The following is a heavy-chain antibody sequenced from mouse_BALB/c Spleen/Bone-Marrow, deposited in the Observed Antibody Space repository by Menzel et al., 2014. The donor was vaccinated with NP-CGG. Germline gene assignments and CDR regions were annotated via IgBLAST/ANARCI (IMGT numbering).Heavy chain of an antibody. D-gene: IGHD2-3*01. CDR3: ARNHYDNYFDY. CDR2: VNPKNGGT. V-gene: IGHV1-22*01. Sequence: EVQLQESGPDLVKPGASVKISCKASGYTFTGYYMHWVKQSPGQSLEWIGCVNPKNGGTSYNQKFKGKAILTVDKSSSTNYVELRIMRSKYADVYFYARNHYDNYFDYWGQGTTLTVSS. J-gene: IGHJ2*01. CDR1: GYTFTGYY.